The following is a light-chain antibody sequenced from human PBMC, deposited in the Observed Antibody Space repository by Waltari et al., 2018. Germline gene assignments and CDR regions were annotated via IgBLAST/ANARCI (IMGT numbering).Light chain of an antibody. J-gene: IGKJ4*01. CDR2: NTS. V-gene: IGKV1-5*03. CDR1: QSINNW. CDR3: QQYDSYPVT. Sequence: DIQMTQSPSTLSAFVGDRVTITCRTSQSINNWLAWYQQKPGKAPNGRIYNTSLLESGVPSRFSGGGSGTEFTLTISSLQPDDSATYFCQQYDSYPVTFGGGTKVQIK.